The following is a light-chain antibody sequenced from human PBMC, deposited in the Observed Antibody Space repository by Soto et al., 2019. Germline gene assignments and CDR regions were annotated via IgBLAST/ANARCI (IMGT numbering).Light chain of an antibody. CDR2: AAS. CDR1: QSISSY. J-gene: IGKJ3*01. CDR3: QQSYSTLLT. Sequence: DIQMSQCPSSLSASVGDRVTITCRASQSISSYLNWYQQKPGKAPKLLIYAASSLQSGVPSRFSGSGSGTDFTLTISSLQPEDFATYYCQQSYSTLLTFGPGTKVDIK. V-gene: IGKV1-39*01.